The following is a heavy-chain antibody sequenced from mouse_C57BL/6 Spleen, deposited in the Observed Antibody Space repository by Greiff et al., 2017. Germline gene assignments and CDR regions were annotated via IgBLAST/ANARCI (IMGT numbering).Heavy chain of an antibody. CDR3: TRREGIYYYRGDY. CDR2: IDPETGGT. Sequence: QVQLQQSGAELVRPGASVTLSCKASGYTFTDYEMHWVKQTPVHGLEWIGAIDPETGGTAYNQKFKGKAILTADKSSSTAYMELRSLTSADSAVYYCTRREGIYYYRGDYWGQGTSVTVSS. CDR1: GYTFTDYE. D-gene: IGHD1-1*01. V-gene: IGHV1-15*01. J-gene: IGHJ4*01.